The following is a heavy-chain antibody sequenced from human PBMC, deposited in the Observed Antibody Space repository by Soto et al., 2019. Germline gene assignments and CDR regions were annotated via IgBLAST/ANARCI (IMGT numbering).Heavy chain of an antibody. CDR2: MNPDSGNT. CDR1: GYTFTSYD. D-gene: IGHD3-16*02. V-gene: IGHV1-8*01. Sequence: ASVKVSCKASGYTFTSYDINWVRQATGQGLEWMGWMNPDSGNTGYAQKFQGRVTMTSNTSINTAYMELSSLRSEDTAVDYCASPQGSIASDWGQGTLVTVSS. J-gene: IGHJ4*02. CDR3: ASPQGSIASD.